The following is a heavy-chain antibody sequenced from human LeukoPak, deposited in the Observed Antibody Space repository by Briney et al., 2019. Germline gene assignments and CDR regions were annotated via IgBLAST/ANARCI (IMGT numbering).Heavy chain of an antibody. CDR2: ISRSSTYI. J-gene: IGHJ4*02. D-gene: IGHD3-16*01. CDR3: AKDLGYDYVWGEGNLYDF. CDR1: GFTFSSYS. Sequence: TPGGSLRLSCAASGFTFSSYSMNWVRQAPGKGLEWVSSISRSSTYIYYADSVKGRFTISRDNAKNSLYLQMNSLRAEDTAVYYCAKDLGYDYVWGEGNLYDFWGQGTLVTVSS. V-gene: IGHV3-21*01.